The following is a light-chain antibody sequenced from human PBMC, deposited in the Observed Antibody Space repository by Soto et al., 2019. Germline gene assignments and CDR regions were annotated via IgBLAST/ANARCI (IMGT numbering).Light chain of an antibody. CDR2: AAS. V-gene: IGKV1-39*01. J-gene: IGKJ5*01. Sequence: IQMTPYPSSLSASVGDRVTITCRASQSISSYLNWYQQKPGKAPKLLIYAASSLQSGVPSRFSGSGSGTDFTLTISSLQPEDFATYYCPQSYSTPITFGEGTRLEIK. CDR1: QSISSY. CDR3: PQSYSTPIT.